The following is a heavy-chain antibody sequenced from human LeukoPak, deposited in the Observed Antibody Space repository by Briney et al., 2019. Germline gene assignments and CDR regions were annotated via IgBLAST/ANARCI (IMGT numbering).Heavy chain of an antibody. V-gene: IGHV3-30*02. J-gene: IGHJ5*02. CDR1: GFTFSSYG. CDR3: AKDGFGELLPFDP. Sequence: GGSLRLSCAASGFTFSSYGMHWVRQAPGKGLGWVAFIRYDGSNKYYADSVKGRFTISRDNSKNTLYLQMNSLRAEDTAVYYCAKDGFGELLPFDPWGQGTLVTVSS. CDR2: IRYDGSNK. D-gene: IGHD3-10*01.